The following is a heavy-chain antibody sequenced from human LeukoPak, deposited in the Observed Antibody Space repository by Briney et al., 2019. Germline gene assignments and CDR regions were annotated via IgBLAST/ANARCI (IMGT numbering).Heavy chain of an antibody. CDR2: INPNSGGT. Sequence: ASVKVSCKASGYTFTGYYMHWVRQAPGQGLEWMGWINPNSGGTNSAQRFQGRVTMTRDTSISTAYMELSRLTSDDTAVYYCARDQCSSTSCWTFDYWGQGTLITVSS. CDR1: GYTFTGYY. D-gene: IGHD2-2*01. J-gene: IGHJ4*02. V-gene: IGHV1-2*02. CDR3: ARDQCSSTSCWTFDY.